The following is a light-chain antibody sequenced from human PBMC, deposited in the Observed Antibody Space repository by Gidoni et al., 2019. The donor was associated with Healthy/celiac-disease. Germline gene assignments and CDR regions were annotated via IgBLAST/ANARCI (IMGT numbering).Light chain of an antibody. CDR3: QQRSNWPLT. V-gene: IGKV3-11*01. J-gene: IGKJ4*01. Sequence: VLTQSPATLSLSPGERATLSCRASQSVSSYLAWYQQKPGQAPRLLIYDASNRATGIPARFSGSGSGTDFTLTISSLEPEDFAVYYCQQRSNWPLTFGGGTKVDIK. CDR2: DAS. CDR1: QSVSSY.